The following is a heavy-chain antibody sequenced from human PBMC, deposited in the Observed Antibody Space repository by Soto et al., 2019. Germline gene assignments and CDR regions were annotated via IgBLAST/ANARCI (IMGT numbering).Heavy chain of an antibody. CDR2: IIPIFGTA. V-gene: IGHV1-69*13. CDR1: GGTFSSYA. D-gene: IGHD4-17*01. J-gene: IGHJ6*02. Sequence: SSMEVSCKASGGTFSSYAISLLRQAPGQWLELMGGIIPIFGTANYAQKFQGRVTITADESTSTAYMELSSLRSEDTAVYYCASRKGDYGDYEDYYYYGMDVWGQGTTVTVSS. CDR3: ASRKGDYGDYEDYYYYGMDV.